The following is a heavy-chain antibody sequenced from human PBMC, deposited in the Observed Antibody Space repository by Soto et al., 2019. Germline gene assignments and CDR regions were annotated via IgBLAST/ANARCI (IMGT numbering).Heavy chain of an antibody. CDR1: GFTFGTYG. Sequence: GGSLRLSCETSGFTFGTYGMGCVRQAPGKGLYWVSGISGSSRRTYYADSVRGRFTISRDNSKNTLYLQMDTLRADDTAVYYCAKVAKSGVVTEYFDSWGQGSLVTVSP. CDR3: AKVAKSGVVTEYFDS. D-gene: IGHD3-3*01. V-gene: IGHV3-23*01. J-gene: IGHJ4*02. CDR2: ISGSSRRT.